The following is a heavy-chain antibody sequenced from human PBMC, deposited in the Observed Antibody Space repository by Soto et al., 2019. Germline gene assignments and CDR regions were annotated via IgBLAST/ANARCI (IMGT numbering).Heavy chain of an antibody. D-gene: IGHD5-18*01. V-gene: IGHV4-31*03. J-gene: IGHJ5*02. Sequence: QVQLQESGPGLVKPSQTLSLTCTVSGGSISSGGYYWSWIRQHPGKGLEWIGYIYYSGSTYYNPSLKRRVTISVDTYKSQFSLKLSSVTAADTAVYYCARDRSDTWFDPWGQGTLVTVSS. CDR1: GGSISSGGYY. CDR3: ARDRSDTWFDP. CDR2: IYYSGST.